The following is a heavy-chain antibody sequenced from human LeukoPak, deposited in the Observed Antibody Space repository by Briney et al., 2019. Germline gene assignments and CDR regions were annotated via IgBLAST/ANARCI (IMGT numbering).Heavy chain of an antibody. V-gene: IGHV3-21*01. CDR3: GRAYTAMARFDP. CDR2: ISRCSSYI. Sequence: GEPLRLPRGASGFTFDSYLMNWLRPAPGRGVEGVASISRCSSYIYYADSVKGRFTISRDNAKNLLYLQMNSLRAEDTAVYYCGRAYTAMARFDPWGQGTLVTVSS. CDR1: GFTFDSYL. D-gene: IGHD5-18*01. J-gene: IGHJ5*02.